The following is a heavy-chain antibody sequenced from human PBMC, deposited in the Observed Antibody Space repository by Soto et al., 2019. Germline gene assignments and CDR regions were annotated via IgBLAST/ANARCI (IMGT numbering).Heavy chain of an antibody. V-gene: IGHV3-30-3*01. CDR3: AREPIGESSPYYYYYGMDV. CDR2: ISYDGSNK. CDR1: GFTFSSYA. Sequence: QVQLVESGGGVVQPGRSLRLSCAASGFTFSSYAMHWVRQAPGKGLEWVAVISYDGSNKYYADSVKGRFTISRDNSKNTLYLQMNSLRAEDTAVYYCAREPIGESSPYYYYYGMDVWGQGTTVTVSS. D-gene: IGHD3-10*01. J-gene: IGHJ6*02.